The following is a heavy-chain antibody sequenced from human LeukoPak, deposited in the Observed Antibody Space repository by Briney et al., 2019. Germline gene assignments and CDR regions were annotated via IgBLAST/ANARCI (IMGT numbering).Heavy chain of an antibody. V-gene: IGHV3-30*02. CDR2: IRYDGSNK. CDR1: GFTFSSYG. D-gene: IGHD3-22*01. Sequence: PGGSLRLSCAASGFTFSSYGMHWVRQAPGKGLEWVAFIRYDGSNKYYADSVKGRFTISRDNSKNTLYLQMNGLRAEDTAVYYCAKDGTYYYDSSGYSFDYWGQGTLVTVSS. J-gene: IGHJ4*02. CDR3: AKDGTYYYDSSGYSFDY.